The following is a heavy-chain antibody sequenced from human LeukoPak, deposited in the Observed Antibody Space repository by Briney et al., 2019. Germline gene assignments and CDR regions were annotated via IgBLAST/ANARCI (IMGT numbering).Heavy chain of an antibody. V-gene: IGHV3-21*04. CDR2: ISSSSSYI. J-gene: IGHJ4*02. CDR1: GFTFSSYS. Sequence: GGSLRLSCAASGFTFSSYSMNWVRQAPGKGLEWVSSISSSSSYIYYADSVKGRFTISRDNSKNTLYLQMNSLRAEDTAVYYCAKGRRRPFDYWGQGTLVTVSS. CDR3: AKGRRRPFDY. D-gene: IGHD1-1*01.